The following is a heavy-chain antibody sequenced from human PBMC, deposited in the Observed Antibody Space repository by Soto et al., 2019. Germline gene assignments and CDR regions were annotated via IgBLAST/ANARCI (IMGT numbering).Heavy chain of an antibody. V-gene: IGHV3-48*01. Sequence: GGSLRLSCAASGFTFSSYSMNWVRQAPGKGLEWVSYISSSSTIYYADSVKGRFTISRDNAKNSLYLQMNSLRAEDTAVYYCARSPIAAAGRSAFDYWGQGTLVTVSS. CDR2: ISSSSTI. CDR1: GFTFSSYS. J-gene: IGHJ4*02. D-gene: IGHD6-13*01. CDR3: ARSPIAAAGRSAFDY.